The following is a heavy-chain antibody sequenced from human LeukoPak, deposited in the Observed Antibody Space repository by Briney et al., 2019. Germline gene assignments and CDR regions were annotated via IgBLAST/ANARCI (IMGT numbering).Heavy chain of an antibody. CDR1: GYTFTSYG. CDR2: ISAYNGNT. CDR3: ARVRGYCTNGVCSDGWFDP. V-gene: IGHV1-18*01. J-gene: IGHJ5*02. Sequence: ASVKVSCKASGYTFTSYGISWVRQAPGQGLEWMGWISAYNGNTNYAQKLQGRVTMITDTSTSTAYMELRSLRSDDTAVYYCARVRGYCTNGVCSDGWFDPWGQGTLVTVSS. D-gene: IGHD2-8*01.